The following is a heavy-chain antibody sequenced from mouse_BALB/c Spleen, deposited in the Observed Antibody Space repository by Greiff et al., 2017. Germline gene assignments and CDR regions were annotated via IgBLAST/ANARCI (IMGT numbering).Heavy chain of an antibody. J-gene: IGHJ1*01. CDR2: IDPETGGT. Sequence: VQLQQSGAELVRPGASVTLSCKASGYTFTDYEMHWVKQTPVHGLEWIGAIDPETGGTAYNQKFKGKATLTADKSSSTAYMELRSLTSEDSAVYYCTNSGNYNWYFDVWGAGTTVTVSS. V-gene: IGHV1-15*01. CDR1: GYTFTDYE. CDR3: TNSGNYNWYFDV. D-gene: IGHD2-1*01.